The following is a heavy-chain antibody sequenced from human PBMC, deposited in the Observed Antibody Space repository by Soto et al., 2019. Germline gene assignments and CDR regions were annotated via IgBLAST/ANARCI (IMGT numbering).Heavy chain of an antibody. D-gene: IGHD1-26*01. V-gene: IGHV1-46*01. Sequence: ASVKVSCKASGYTFTSYYMHWVRQAPGQGLEWMGVINPSGGSTSYAQNFRGRVTMTRDTSTSTVYMELSSLRSEDAAVYYCARDLGGGNYGVDVWGQGTTVTRLL. CDR3: ARDLGGGNYGVDV. CDR2: INPSGGST. CDR1: GYTFTSYY. J-gene: IGHJ6*02.